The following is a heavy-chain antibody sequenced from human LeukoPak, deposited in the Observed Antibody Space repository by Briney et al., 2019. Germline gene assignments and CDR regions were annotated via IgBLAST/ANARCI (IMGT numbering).Heavy chain of an antibody. CDR3: ARALCIWGGDCHYFDY. Sequence: PGGSLRLSWAASGFTFSTYWMTWVRQAPGKGLEWVANIKEDGSEKYYVDSVKGRFTISRDNAKNSLYLQMNSLRAEDTAVYYCARALCIWGGDCHYFDYWGQGTLVTVSS. J-gene: IGHJ4*02. V-gene: IGHV3-7*01. CDR1: GFTFSTYW. D-gene: IGHD2-21*01. CDR2: IKEDGSEK.